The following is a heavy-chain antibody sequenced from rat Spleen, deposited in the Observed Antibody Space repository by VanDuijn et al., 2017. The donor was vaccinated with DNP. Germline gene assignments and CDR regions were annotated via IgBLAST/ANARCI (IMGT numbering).Heavy chain of an antibody. CDR3: TRVGDYHDGGDGDVLDV. D-gene: IGHD1-12*02. V-gene: IGHV5-58*01. Sequence: EVQLVESGGGLVQPGRSLKLSCAASGFTFSSYWMYWIRQAPGKGLEWVASINTDGGSTYYPDSVKGRFTISRDNAENTVYLQMNSLRSEDTATYYCTRVGDYHDGGDGDVLDVWGQGTSVTVSS. CDR1: GFTFSSYW. CDR2: INTDGGST. J-gene: IGHJ4*01.